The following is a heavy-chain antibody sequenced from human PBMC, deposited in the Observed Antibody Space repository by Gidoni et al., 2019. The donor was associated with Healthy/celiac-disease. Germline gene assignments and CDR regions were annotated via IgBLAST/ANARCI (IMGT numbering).Heavy chain of an antibody. CDR2: IYYSGST. CDR1: GGSISSGGYY. Sequence: QVQLQESGPGLVKPSQTLSLTCTVSGGSISSGGYYWSWIRQHPGQGLVWIGYIYYSGSTYYHPSLKSRVTISVGTSKNQFSLKLSSVTAADTAVYYCARVAGVGRGTVAPFDYWGQGTLVTVSS. J-gene: IGHJ4*02. D-gene: IGHD4-17*01. CDR3: ARVAGVGRGTVAPFDY. V-gene: IGHV4-31*03.